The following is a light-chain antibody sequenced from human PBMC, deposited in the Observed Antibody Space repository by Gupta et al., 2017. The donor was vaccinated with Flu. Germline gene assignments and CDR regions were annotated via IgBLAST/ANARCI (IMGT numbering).Light chain of an antibody. J-gene: IGLJ2*01. V-gene: IGLV2-14*01. CDR1: SNDVGCYNY. Sequence: ITISCTGTSNDVGCYNYVSWYQQHPGKAPKLMIYEVSNRPSGVSKRFSGCKSGNTASLTISGLQAEDEADYYCSSYTSSSTLVFGGGTKLTVL. CDR2: EVS. CDR3: SSYTSSSTLV.